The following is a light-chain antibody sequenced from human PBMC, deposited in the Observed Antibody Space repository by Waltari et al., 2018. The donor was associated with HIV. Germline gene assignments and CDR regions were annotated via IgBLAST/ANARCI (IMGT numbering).Light chain of an antibody. CDR3: QQYDNLLT. CDR2: DAS. Sequence: DIQMTQSPSSLSASVGDRVTITCQASQDISSYVHWYQQKPGKAPKLLIYDASNLETGVPSRFSGSGSGTDFTFTISSLQPEDIATYYCQQYDNLLTFGGGTKVAIK. CDR1: QDISSY. J-gene: IGKJ4*02. V-gene: IGKV1-33*01.